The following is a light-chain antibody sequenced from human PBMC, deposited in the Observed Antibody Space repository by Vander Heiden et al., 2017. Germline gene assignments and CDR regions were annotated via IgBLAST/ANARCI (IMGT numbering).Light chain of an antibody. J-gene: IGLJ7*01. V-gene: IGLV3-21*03. Sequence: SSVLTQPPSVSVAPGKPARLTCGGNNVGSKSVHWYQQKPGQGPGLVVYDDSDRPSGIPERFSGSNSGNTATLTISRVEAGDEADYYCQVWDSRSYLGVFGGGTQLTVL. CDR2: DDS. CDR1: NVGSKS. CDR3: QVWDSRSYLGV.